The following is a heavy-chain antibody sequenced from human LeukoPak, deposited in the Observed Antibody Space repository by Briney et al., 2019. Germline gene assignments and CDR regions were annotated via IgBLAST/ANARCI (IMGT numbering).Heavy chain of an antibody. CDR3: ARDYYDSSGYLDY. CDR1: GFTFDDYA. V-gene: IGHV3-9*01. J-gene: IGHJ4*02. CDR2: ISWNSGSI. D-gene: IGHD3-22*01. Sequence: GGSLRLSCAASGFTFDDYAMHWVRQAPGKGLEWVSGISWNSGSIGYADSVKGRFTISRDNAKNSLYLQMNSLRAEDTAVYYCARDYYDSSGYLDYWGRGTLVTVSS.